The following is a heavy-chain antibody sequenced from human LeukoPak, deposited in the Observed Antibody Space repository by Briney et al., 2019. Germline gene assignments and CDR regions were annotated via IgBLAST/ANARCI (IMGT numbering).Heavy chain of an antibody. CDR3: ARAISAWSYFYYMDV. V-gene: IGHV4-59*01. J-gene: IGHJ6*03. CDR2: FYYSRGT. Sequence: PSETLSLTCTVSGDSITSFYWSWIRQSPGKGLEWIGYFYYSRGTTYNPSLRSRATISADTSQNQFSLKLRSVTAADTAVYYRARAISAWSYFYYMDVWGKGTTVTVSS. CDR1: GDSITSFY. D-gene: IGHD6-19*01.